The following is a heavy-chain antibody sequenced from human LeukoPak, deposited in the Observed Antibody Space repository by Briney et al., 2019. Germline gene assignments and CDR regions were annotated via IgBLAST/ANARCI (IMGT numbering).Heavy chain of an antibody. CDR3: ARESYSSSSAAFDI. D-gene: IGHD6-6*01. V-gene: IGHV3-7*01. J-gene: IGHJ3*02. CDR2: IKQDGSEK. Sequence: RGSLRLSFAASGFTFSSYWMSWVRQAPGKGLEWVANIKQDGSEKYYVDSVKGRFTISRDNAKNSLYLQMNSLRAEDTAVYYCARESYSSSSAAFDIWGQGTMVTVSS. CDR1: GFTFSSYW.